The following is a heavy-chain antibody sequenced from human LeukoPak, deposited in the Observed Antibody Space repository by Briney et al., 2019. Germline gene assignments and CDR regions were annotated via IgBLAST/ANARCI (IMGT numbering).Heavy chain of an antibody. CDR2: INHSGST. J-gene: IGHJ5*02. D-gene: IGHD4-11*01. CDR3: ARAQYNWNDN. CDR1: GGSFSGYY. Sequence: LETLSLTCAVYGGSFSGYYWSWIRQPPGKGLEWIGEINHSGSTNYNPSLKSRVTISVDTSKNQFSLKLSSVTAADTAVYYCARAQYNWNDNWGQGTLVTVSS. V-gene: IGHV4-34*01.